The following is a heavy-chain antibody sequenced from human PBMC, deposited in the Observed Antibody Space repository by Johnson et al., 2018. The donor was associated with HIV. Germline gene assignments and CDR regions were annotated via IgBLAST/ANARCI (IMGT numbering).Heavy chain of an antibody. Sequence: VQLVESGGALVQPGGSLRLSCAGSGFTFDDYGMTWVRQVPGKGLEWVSRISPDESKTDYADSVKGRFTISRDNAKNTLHLQMNSLRGEDTAVYYCAKSSRVATTFDAFDFWGQGTMVTVSS. J-gene: IGHJ3*01. CDR2: ISPDESKT. V-gene: IGHV3-74*02. D-gene: IGHD2-15*01. CDR3: AKSSRVATTFDAFDF. CDR1: GFTFDDYG.